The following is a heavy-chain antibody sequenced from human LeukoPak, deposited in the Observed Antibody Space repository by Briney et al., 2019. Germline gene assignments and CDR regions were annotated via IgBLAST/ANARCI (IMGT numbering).Heavy chain of an antibody. J-gene: IGHJ3*02. CDR1: GFTFSSYS. CDR2: ISSSSSYI. D-gene: IGHD3-9*01. CDR3: ARDIYDILTDDAFDI. V-gene: IGHV3-21*01. Sequence: GGSLRLSCAASGFTFSSYSMNWVRQAPGKGLEWVSSISSSSSYIYYADSVKGRFTISRDNAKNSPYLQMNSLRAEDTAVYYCARDIYDILTDDAFDIWGQGTMVTVSS.